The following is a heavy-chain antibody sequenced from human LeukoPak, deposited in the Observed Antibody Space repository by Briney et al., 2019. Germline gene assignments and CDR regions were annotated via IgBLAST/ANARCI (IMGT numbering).Heavy chain of an antibody. J-gene: IGHJ3*02. D-gene: IGHD3-16*01. Sequence: GGSLRLSCAASGFTFSSYSMNWVRQAPGKGLEWVSYISSSSSTIYYADSVKGRFTISRDNAKNSPYLQMNSLRAEDTAVYYCARALRLGGKFAFDIWGQGTMVTVSS. CDR1: GFTFSSYS. V-gene: IGHV3-48*04. CDR2: ISSSSSTI. CDR3: ARALRLGGKFAFDI.